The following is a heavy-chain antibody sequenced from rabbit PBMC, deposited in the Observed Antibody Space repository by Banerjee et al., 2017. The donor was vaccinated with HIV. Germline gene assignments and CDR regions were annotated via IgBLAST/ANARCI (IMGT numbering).Heavy chain of an antibody. V-gene: IGHV1S40*01. CDR3: ARWFSDWNLNL. J-gene: IGHJ4*01. Sequence: QSLEESGGDLVKPGASLTLTCKASGFDFSSAAMCWVRQAPGKGLEWIASANRGGNTWYASWAKGRFTISKTSSTTVTLQMTSLTAADTATYFCARWFSDWNLNLWGQGTLVTVS. CDR1: GFDFSSAA. CDR2: ANRGGNT. D-gene: IGHD2-1*01.